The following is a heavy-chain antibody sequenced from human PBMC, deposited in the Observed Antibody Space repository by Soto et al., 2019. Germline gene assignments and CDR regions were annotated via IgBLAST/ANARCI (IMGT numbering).Heavy chain of an antibody. CDR1: GFKVSDYY. V-gene: IGHV3-11*01. CDR3: AXXEDVFLYYYMDV. CDR2: ISRSGNTI. Sequence: QAQLVESGGGLVKPGGSLTLSCAVSGFKVSDYYMSWIRQAPGKGLDWVSMISRSGNTIHYADSVKGRFTISKDNAXXXXXXXXXXXXXXXXXXXXXAXXEDVFLYYYMDVWGKGTTVTVS. D-gene: IGHD3-10*02. J-gene: IGHJ6*03.